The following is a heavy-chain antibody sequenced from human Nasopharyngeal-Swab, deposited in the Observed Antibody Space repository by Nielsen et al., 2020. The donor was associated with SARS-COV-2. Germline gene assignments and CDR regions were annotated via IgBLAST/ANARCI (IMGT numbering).Heavy chain of an antibody. Sequence: GESLKISCAASGFTFSSYEMNWVRQAPGKGLEWVSYISSSRSTIYYADSVKGRFTISRDNAKNSLYLQMNSLRAEDTAVYYCARDRRTIAARLYYYYGMDVWGQGTTVTVSS. CDR1: GFTFSSYE. V-gene: IGHV3-48*03. D-gene: IGHD6-6*01. CDR2: ISSSRSTI. J-gene: IGHJ6*02. CDR3: ARDRRTIAARLYYYYGMDV.